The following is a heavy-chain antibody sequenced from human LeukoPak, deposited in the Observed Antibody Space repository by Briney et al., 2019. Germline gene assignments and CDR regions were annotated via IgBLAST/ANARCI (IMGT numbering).Heavy chain of an antibody. D-gene: IGHD5-12*01. J-gene: IGHJ4*02. CDR3: ARVVGYGYSDY. Sequence: SETLSLTCTVSGGSISNYYWSWIRQPPGKGLEWIGYIYYSENTNYSPSLKSRVTISVDTSKNQFSLKLRFVTAADTAVYYCARVVGYGYSDYWGQGTLVSVSS. CDR2: IYYSENT. CDR1: GGSISNYY. V-gene: IGHV4-59*01.